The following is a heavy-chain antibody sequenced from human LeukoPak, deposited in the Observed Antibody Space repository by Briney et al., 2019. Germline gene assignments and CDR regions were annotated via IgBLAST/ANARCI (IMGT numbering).Heavy chain of an antibody. V-gene: IGHV4-30-2*01. CDR1: GGSISSGDFP. CDR2: IFHTGHT. Sequence: SETLSLTCAVSGGSISSGDFPWSWIRQPRGKGLEWIGYIFHTGHTSYNPSLKSRVTISVDMSKNQLSLRLTSVTAADTAVYYCARGFYGAGSHFDYWGQGTLVTVSS. D-gene: IGHD3-10*01. J-gene: IGHJ4*02. CDR3: ARGFYGAGSHFDY.